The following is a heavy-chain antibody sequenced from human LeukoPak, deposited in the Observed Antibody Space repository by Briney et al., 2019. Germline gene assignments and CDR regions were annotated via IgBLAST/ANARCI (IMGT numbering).Heavy chain of an antibody. CDR2: INPNSGGT. J-gene: IGHJ3*02. Sequence: APVKVSCKASGYTFTDYYVHWVRQAPGQGLEWMGWINPNSGGTNYAQKFQGRVTMTRDTSLSTAYMELSRLRSDDSAVYFCARRYSSTTKVTFDIWGQGSMVTVSS. CDR1: GYTFTDYY. CDR3: ARRYSSTTKVTFDI. V-gene: IGHV1-2*02. D-gene: IGHD6-13*01.